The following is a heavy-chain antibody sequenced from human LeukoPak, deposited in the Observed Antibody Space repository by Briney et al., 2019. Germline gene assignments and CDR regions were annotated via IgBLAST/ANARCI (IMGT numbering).Heavy chain of an antibody. D-gene: IGHD3-10*01. CDR3: ASPLGSGDAFDI. CDR1: GFTFSSYS. CDR2: ISSSSSYI. Sequence: GGSLRLSCAASGFTFSSYSMNWVRQAPGKRLEWVSSISSSSSYIYYADSVKGRFTISRDNAKNSLYLQMNSLRAEDTAVYYCASPLGSGDAFDIWGQGTMVTVSS. V-gene: IGHV3-21*01. J-gene: IGHJ3*02.